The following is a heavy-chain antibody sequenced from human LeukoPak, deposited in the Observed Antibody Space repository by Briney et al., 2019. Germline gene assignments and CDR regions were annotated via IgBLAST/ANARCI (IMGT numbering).Heavy chain of an antibody. V-gene: IGHV3-53*01. D-gene: IGHD4-17*01. J-gene: IGHJ5*02. CDR1: GLTGSHNY. CDR3: IVFGDSNH. CDR2: IHTSGDT. Sequence: GGSLRLSCAASGLTGSHNYVSWVRQAPGKGLEWVSAIHTSGDTCYADSVKGRFTISRDTSKNTLYLQINSLRVEDTAVYYCIVFGDSNHWGQGTLVSVSS.